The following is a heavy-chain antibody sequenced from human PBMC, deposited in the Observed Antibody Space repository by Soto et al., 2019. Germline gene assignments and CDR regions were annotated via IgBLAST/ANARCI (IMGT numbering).Heavy chain of an antibody. J-gene: IGHJ6*02. CDR2: INPGSGRT. V-gene: IGHV1-2*02. CDR3: ARDRVGYCSSTSCSLDV. Sequence: GASVKVSCKASGYKFTACYIHWVRQAPGQELEWMGWINPGSGRTHLAQKFQGRVTLSRDTSISTGYLELGSLTPDDTAVYYCARDRVGYCSSTSCSLDVWGQGTTVTVSS. D-gene: IGHD2-2*01. CDR1: GYKFTACY.